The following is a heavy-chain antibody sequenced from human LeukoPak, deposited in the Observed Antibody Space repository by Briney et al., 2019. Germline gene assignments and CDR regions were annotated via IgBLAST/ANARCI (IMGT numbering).Heavy chain of an antibody. J-gene: IGHJ4*02. CDR2: ISVSGTTM. D-gene: IGHD3-3*01. CDR3: AKGPGEWFSDY. CDR1: GFTFTDYY. Sequence: GGSLRLSCATSGFTFTDYYMSWIRQAPGKGLEWVSYISVSGTTMYYADSVKGRFTLSRDNAKNSLYLQMNSLRAEDTAVYYCAKGPGEWFSDYWGQGTLVTVSS. V-gene: IGHV3-11*04.